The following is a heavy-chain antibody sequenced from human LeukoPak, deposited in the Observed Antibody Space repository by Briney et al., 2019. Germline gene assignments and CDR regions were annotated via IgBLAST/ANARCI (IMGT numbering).Heavy chain of an antibody. CDR2: ISGSGGST. CDR1: GFTFSSYA. J-gene: IGHJ4*02. CDR3: AKDNQYYDSSGYYSGY. V-gene: IGHV3-23*01. D-gene: IGHD3-22*01. Sequence: GGSLRLSCAAPGFTFSSYAMSWVRQAPGKGLEWVSAISGSGGSTYYADSVKGRFTISRDNSKNTLYLQMNSLRAEDTAVYYCAKDNQYYDSSGYYSGYWGQGTLVTVSS.